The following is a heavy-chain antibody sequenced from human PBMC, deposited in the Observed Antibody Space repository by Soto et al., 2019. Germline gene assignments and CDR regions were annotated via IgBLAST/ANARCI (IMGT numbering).Heavy chain of an antibody. Sequence: GGSLRLSCAASGFTFSSHSMNWVRQAPGKGLEWVASISSASSETWYADSVKGRFTISRDNAQNSLFLQMNTLRPEDSAIYYCARVAYWGPGTQVTVSS. J-gene: IGHJ4*02. CDR1: GFTFSSHS. CDR3: ARVAY. V-gene: IGHV3-21*01. CDR2: ISSASSET.